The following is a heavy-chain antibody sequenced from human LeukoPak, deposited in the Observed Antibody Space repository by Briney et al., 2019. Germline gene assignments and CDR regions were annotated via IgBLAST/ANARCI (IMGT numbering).Heavy chain of an antibody. Sequence: SGTLSLTCAVSGYSISNGYYWVWIRQPPGRGLEWIGSLYHSDSAYYNTSLRSRVSMSVDTSKNQFSLTLSFVTAADTAVYYCARVEGPNGQLQLGLWGQGTLVTVSS. D-gene: IGHD5-24*01. CDR3: ARVEGPNGQLQLGL. CDR1: GYSISNGYY. CDR2: LYHSDSA. V-gene: IGHV4-38-2*01. J-gene: IGHJ4*02.